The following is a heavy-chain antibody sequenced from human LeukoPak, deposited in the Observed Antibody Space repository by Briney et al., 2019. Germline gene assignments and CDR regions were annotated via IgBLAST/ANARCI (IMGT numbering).Heavy chain of an antibody. CDR1: GFTFSSYA. V-gene: IGHV3-64*01. D-gene: IGHD3-10*01. CDR3: AASYGSGSWYFDY. CDR2: ISSNGGSA. Sequence: PGGSLRLSRAASGFTFSSYAMHWVRQAPGKGLEYVSAISSNGGSAYYANSVKGRFTISRDNSKNTLYLQMGSLRAEDMAVYYCAASYGSGSWYFDYWGQGTLVTVSS. J-gene: IGHJ4*02.